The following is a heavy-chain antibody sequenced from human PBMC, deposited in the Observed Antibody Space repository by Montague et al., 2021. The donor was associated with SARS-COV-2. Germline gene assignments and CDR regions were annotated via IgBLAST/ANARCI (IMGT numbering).Heavy chain of an antibody. Sequence: SETLSLTCTVSGGSISTTSYYWGWIRQPPGKGLEWIASIFYSGTTYYNPSLRSRVTISVQTSKNQFSLKVASVTAADTAIYYCEYYFKTAYAMDVWGQGTPVTVSS. D-gene: IGHD3-16*01. V-gene: IGHV4-39*07. CDR1: GGSISTTSYY. CDR2: IFYSGTT. CDR3: EYYFKTAYAMDV. J-gene: IGHJ6*02.